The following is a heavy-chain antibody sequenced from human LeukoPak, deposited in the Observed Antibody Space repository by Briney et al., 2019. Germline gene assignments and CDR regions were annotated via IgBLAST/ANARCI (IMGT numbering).Heavy chain of an antibody. D-gene: IGHD3-10*01. Sequence: GGSLRLSCAASGFTFSSYEMNWVRQAPGKGLEWVSYISSSSSYIYYADSVKGRFTISRDNAKNSLYLQMNSLRSDDTAVYYCARETRTRFGEFMDVWGKGTTVTISS. CDR3: ARETRTRFGEFMDV. CDR2: ISSSSSYI. V-gene: IGHV3-21*05. CDR1: GFTFSSYE. J-gene: IGHJ6*03.